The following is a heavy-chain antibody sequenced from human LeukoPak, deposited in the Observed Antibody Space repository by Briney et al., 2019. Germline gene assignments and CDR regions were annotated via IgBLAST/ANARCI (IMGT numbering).Heavy chain of an antibody. V-gene: IGHV3-30*18. CDR2: ISHDGSVQ. J-gene: IGHJ6*04. CDR3: AELGITMIGGV. Sequence: PGGSLRLSCAASGFTLSSHGMHWVRQAPGRGLDWVAVISHDGSVQYYSDSVKGRFTISRDNSKNTLYLHMNSLRAEDTAVYYCAELGITMIGGVWGKGTTVTISS. D-gene: IGHD3-10*02. CDR1: GFTLSSHG.